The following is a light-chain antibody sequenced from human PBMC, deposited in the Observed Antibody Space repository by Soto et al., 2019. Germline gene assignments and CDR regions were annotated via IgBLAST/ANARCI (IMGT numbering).Light chain of an antibody. CDR2: GAS. CDR1: QSVSSD. J-gene: IGKJ1*01. Sequence: EIVMTQSPATLSVSPGERATLSCRASQSVSSDLAWYQQKPGQPPRLLVYGASTRATGIPVRFSGNGSETEFALTISSLQSEDFAVYYCQQYNKWPTFGQGTKVEIK. V-gene: IGKV3-15*01. CDR3: QQYNKWPT.